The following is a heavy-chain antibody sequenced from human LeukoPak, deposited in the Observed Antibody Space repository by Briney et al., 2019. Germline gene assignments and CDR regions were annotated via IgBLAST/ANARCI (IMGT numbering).Heavy chain of an antibody. V-gene: IGHV3-21*04. CDR1: GFTFSTYT. Sequence: GGSLRLSCEASGFTFSTYTMNWVRQAPGKGLEWVSSISSSSSYIYYADSVKGRFTISRDNSKNTLYLQMNSLRAEDTAVYYCARRAGGYSHPYDYWGQGILVTVSS. J-gene: IGHJ4*02. D-gene: IGHD4-23*01. CDR3: ARRAGGYSHPYDY. CDR2: ISSSSSYI.